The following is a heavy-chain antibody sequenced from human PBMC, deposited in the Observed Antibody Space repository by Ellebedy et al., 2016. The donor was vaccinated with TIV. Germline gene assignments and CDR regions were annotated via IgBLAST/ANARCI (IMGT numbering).Heavy chain of an antibody. CDR2: IWYDGSIK. J-gene: IGHJ4*02. D-gene: IGHD7-27*01. CDR1: GLTFSRYG. Sequence: PGGSLRLSCAASGLTFSRYGMHWIRQAPDKGLEWVAVIWYDGSIKYLADSVKGRFTISRDNFNNTLYLQMNSLRAEATAVYWCTSWDFDYWGQGTLVTVSS. CDR3: TSWDFDY. V-gene: IGHV3-33*01.